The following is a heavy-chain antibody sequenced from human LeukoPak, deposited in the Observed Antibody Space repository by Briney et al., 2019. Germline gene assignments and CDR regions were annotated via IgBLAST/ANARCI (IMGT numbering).Heavy chain of an antibody. V-gene: IGHV3-23*01. CDR2: ITGIGGST. J-gene: IGHJ4*02. CDR1: GFTFTSYG. CDR3: AKDVGSWAQIDY. Sequence: PGGSLRLPCAASGFTFTSYGMTWVRQAPGKGLEWVSGITGIGGSTYYADSVKGRFTISRDNSKNTLYLQMNSLRVEDTAVYYCAKDVGSWAQIDYWGQGTLVTVSS. D-gene: IGHD2-15*01.